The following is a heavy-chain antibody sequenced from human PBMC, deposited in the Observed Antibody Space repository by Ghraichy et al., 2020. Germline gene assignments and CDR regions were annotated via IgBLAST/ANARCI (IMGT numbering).Heavy chain of an antibody. CDR3: VRDAGSESLVLEYLQF. CDR2: IHHSGSA. V-gene: IGHV4-4*02. CDR1: GGSISTDNW. Sequence: SETLSLTCAVFGGSISTDNWWTWVRQSPGKGLEWIGEIHHSGSANYNPSLKSRLTISVDVSKNQFSLKLNSVTAADTAMYYCVRDAGSESLVLEYLQFWGQGILVTVSS. D-gene: IGHD6-19*01. J-gene: IGHJ1*01.